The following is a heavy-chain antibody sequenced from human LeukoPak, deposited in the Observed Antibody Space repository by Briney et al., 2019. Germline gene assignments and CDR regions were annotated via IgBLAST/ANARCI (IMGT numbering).Heavy chain of an antibody. CDR3: ARFYSNPGDYYYMDV. V-gene: IGHV1-69*13. Sequence: SVKVSCKASGYTFTSYYMHWVRQAPGQGLEWMGGIIPIFGTANYAQKFQGRVTITADESTSTAYMELSSLRSEDTAVYYCARFYSNPGDYYYMDVWGKGTTVTVSS. CDR2: IIPIFGTA. CDR1: GYTFTSYY. D-gene: IGHD4-11*01. J-gene: IGHJ6*03.